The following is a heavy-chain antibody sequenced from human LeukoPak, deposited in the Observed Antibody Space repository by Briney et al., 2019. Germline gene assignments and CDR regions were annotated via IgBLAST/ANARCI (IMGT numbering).Heavy chain of an antibody. Sequence: GGSLRLSCAASGFTFSSYSMNWVRQAPGKGLEWVSSISSSSSYIYYADSVKGRFTISRDNAKNSLYLQMTSLRAEETAVYYCARDGGYSSSWYEGYWFDPWGQGTLVTVSS. CDR1: GFTFSSYS. J-gene: IGHJ5*02. D-gene: IGHD6-13*01. V-gene: IGHV3-21*01. CDR2: ISSSSSYI. CDR3: ARDGGYSSSWYEGYWFDP.